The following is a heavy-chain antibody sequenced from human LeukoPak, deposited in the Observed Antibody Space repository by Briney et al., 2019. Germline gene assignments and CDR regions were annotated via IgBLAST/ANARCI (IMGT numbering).Heavy chain of an antibody. V-gene: IGHV3-23*01. J-gene: IGHJ5*02. CDR2: ISGSGGST. CDR1: GFTFSSYA. D-gene: IGHD3-22*01. CDR3: AKDPRNYYDSSGYYNWFDP. Sequence: TGGSLRLSCAASGFTFSSYAMSWVRQAPGKGLEWVSAISGSGGSTYYADSVKGRFTISRDNSKNTLYLQMNSLRAEDTAVYYCAKDPRNYYDSSGYYNWFDPWGQGTLVTVSS.